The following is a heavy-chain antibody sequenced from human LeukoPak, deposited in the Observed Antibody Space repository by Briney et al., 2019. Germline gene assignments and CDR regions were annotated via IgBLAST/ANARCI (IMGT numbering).Heavy chain of an antibody. J-gene: IGHJ4*02. D-gene: IGHD6-19*01. V-gene: IGHV3-30*04. Sequence: GGSLRLSCAASGFTFSSYAMHWVRQAPGKGLEWVAFISYDGSNKYYADSVKGRFTISRDNSKNTLYLQMNSLRAEDTAVYYCARSPYSSGWYLRIPQFDYWGQGALVTVSS. CDR2: ISYDGSNK. CDR1: GFTFSSYA. CDR3: ARSPYSSGWYLRIPQFDY.